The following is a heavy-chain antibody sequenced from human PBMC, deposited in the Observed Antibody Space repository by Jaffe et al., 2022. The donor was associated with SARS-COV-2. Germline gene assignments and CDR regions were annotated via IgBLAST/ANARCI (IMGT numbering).Heavy chain of an antibody. D-gene: IGHD3-16*02. CDR3: ARSPPRYSLDSNDI. J-gene: IGHJ3*02. CDR2: ISSSGSHA. Sequence: QVQLVESGGGLVKTRGSLRLSCSASGFTFSDYYMSWIRQAPGKGLEWVSYISSSGSHANYADSVKGRFTISRDNAKNSLYLQMDSLRAEDTAVYYCARSPPRYSLDSNDIWGQGTMVTVSS. CDR1: GFTFSDYY. V-gene: IGHV3-11*06.